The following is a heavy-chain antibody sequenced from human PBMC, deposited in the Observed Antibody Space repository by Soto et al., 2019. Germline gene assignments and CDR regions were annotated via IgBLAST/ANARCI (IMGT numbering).Heavy chain of an antibody. J-gene: IGHJ5*02. CDR2: INSDGSST. Sequence: GGSLRLSCAASGFTFSSYWMHWVRQAPGKGLVWVSRINSDGSSTSYADSVKGRFTISRDNAKNTLYRQMNSLRAEDTAVYYCARDRYSGSYGWFDPWGQGTLVTVCS. D-gene: IGHD1-26*01. CDR1: GFTFSSYW. CDR3: ARDRYSGSYGWFDP. V-gene: IGHV3-74*01.